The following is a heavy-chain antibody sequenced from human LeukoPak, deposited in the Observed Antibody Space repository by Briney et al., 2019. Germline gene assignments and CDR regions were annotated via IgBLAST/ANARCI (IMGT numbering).Heavy chain of an antibody. CDR3: AKNRRPPLSLVVVPLTEV. V-gene: IGHV3-43*02. J-gene: IGHJ6*04. CDR1: GFIFEDYA. CDR2: ISADGSTA. D-gene: IGHD3-16*01. Sequence: SGGSLRLSCATSGFIFEDYAIHWVRHAPGKGLEWVSLISADGSTAHYADSVKGRFTISRDNSRNSLYLQMESLRSDDTAFYYFAKNRRPPLSLVVVPLTEVSGTGTTVTASS.